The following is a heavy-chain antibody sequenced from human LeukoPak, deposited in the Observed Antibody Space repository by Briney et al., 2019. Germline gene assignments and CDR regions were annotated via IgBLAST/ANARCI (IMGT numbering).Heavy chain of an antibody. J-gene: IGHJ4*02. Sequence: GASVKGSCKAAGYSFTGYYMHWVLQAPGQGLEWMGWIKPNSGGTNYAQKFQGRVTMPRDTSISTAYMEVNRLRYDDTAVYYCAREAPSRGLDYWGQGTMVTVSS. CDR2: IKPNSGGT. CDR1: GYSFTGYY. CDR3: AREAPSRGLDY. V-gene: IGHV1-2*02.